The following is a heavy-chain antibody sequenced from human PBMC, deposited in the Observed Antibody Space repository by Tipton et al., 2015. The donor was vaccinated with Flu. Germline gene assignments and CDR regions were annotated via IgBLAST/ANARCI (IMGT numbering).Heavy chain of an antibody. Sequence: TLSLTCTVSGGSLSSYFWSWIRQPAGKGLEWIGRIYPSGNTNYNPSLKSRVTISVDTSKNQFSLNLSSVTAADTAVYYCARGVGFWGQGTLVTVSS. CDR2: IYPSGNT. D-gene: IGHD2-15*01. J-gene: IGHJ4*02. CDR3: ARGVGF. V-gene: IGHV4-4*07. CDR1: GGSLSSYF.